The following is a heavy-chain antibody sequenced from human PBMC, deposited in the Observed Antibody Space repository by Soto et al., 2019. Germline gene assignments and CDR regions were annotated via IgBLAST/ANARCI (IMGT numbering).Heavy chain of an antibody. D-gene: IGHD6-19*01. CDR3: ATDGVAAGNINFDY. CDR2: ISGDSGNT. CDR1: GYMFTKSA. J-gene: IGHJ4*01. Sequence: XSVKGSCNASGYMFTKSAVHWVRQAPGQRLEWMGWISGDSGNTKYSPKLQDRVTITRDTSASTAYMELSSLRSEDTALYYCATDGVAAGNINFDYWGPGTLVT. V-gene: IGHV1-3*01.